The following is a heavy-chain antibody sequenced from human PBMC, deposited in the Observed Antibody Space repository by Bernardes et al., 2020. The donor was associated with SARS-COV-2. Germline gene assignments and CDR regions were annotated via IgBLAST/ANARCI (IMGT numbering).Heavy chain of an antibody. CDR3: ARDIADGNYGYGYGMDV. CDR1: GGSLSSGTYY. Sequence: SETLSLTCTVSGGSLSSGTYYWSWIRQRPGKGLEWIGYIYYTETTYYNPSLKSRLRISVDTSKNQFSLKLNSVTAADTAVYFCARDIADGNYGYGYGMDVWGQGTTVTVSS. V-gene: IGHV4-31*03. D-gene: IGHD3-16*01. J-gene: IGHJ6*02. CDR2: IYYTETT.